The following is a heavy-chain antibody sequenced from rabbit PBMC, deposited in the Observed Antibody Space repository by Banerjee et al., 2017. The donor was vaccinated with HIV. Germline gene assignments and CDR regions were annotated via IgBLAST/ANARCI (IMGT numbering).Heavy chain of an antibody. D-gene: IGHD4-1*01. CDR1: GFSLSSYW. CDR2: IYVDIRGDT. Sequence: QEQLEESGGGLVQPGESLTLTCKASGFSLSSYWMSWVRQAPGKGLEWIACIYVDIRGDTYYASWAKGRFTISKTSSTTVTLQMTSLTAADTATYFCARDLAGVIGWNFNLWGPGTLVTVS. J-gene: IGHJ4*01. CDR3: ARDLAGVIGWNFNL. V-gene: IGHV1S45*01.